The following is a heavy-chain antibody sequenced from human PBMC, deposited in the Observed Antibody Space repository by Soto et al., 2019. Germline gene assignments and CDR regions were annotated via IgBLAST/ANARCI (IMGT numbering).Heavy chain of an antibody. J-gene: IGHJ4*02. D-gene: IGHD3-22*01. Sequence: GGSLRLSCAATGFTFSPHAMNWVRQAPGKGLEWVSVISFDGSNRYYAESVRGRYTISRDNSKNILYLHMNSLRPDDTAIYYCARAHGPYYDSSYYGLARNYFDYWGQGPLVTVSS. CDR3: ARAHGPYYDSSYYGLARNYFDY. CDR1: GFTFSPHA. V-gene: IGHV3-30-3*01. CDR2: ISFDGSNR.